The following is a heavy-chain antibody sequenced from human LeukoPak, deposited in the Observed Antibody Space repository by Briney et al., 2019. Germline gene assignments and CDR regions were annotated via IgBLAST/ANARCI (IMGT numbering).Heavy chain of an antibody. CDR1: GGSISSSRYS. CDR2: INHSGST. Sequence: KPSETLSLTCTVSGGSISSSRYSWGWIRQPPGKGLEWIGEINHSGSTNYNPSLKSRVTISVDTSKNQFSLKLSSVTAADTAVYYCARKRYSSGWYQLWGQGTLVTVSS. D-gene: IGHD6-19*01. CDR3: ARKRYSSGWYQL. J-gene: IGHJ1*01. V-gene: IGHV4-39*07.